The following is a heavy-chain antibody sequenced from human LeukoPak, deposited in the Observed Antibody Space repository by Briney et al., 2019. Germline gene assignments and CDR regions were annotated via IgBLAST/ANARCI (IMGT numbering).Heavy chain of an antibody. CDR3: AREGTDSSGWYEWFDP. D-gene: IGHD6-19*01. CDR1: GFTFSSYA. J-gene: IGHJ5*02. V-gene: IGHV3-30*04. Sequence: GGSLRLSCAASGFTFSSYAMHWVHRAPGKGLEWVAVISYDGSNKYYADSVKGRFTISRDNSKNTLYLQMNSLRAEDTAVYYCAREGTDSSGWYEWFDPWGQGTLVTVSS. CDR2: ISYDGSNK.